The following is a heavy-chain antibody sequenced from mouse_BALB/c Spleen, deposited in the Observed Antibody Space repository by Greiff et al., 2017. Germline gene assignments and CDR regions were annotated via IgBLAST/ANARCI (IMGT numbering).Heavy chain of an antibody. CDR2: IWGDGST. CDR1: GFSLTGSG. CDR3: AREGNEVRGWYFEG. J-gene: IGHJ1*01. V-gene: IGHV2-6-7*01. D-gene: IGHD2-14*01. Sequence: VKVVESGPGLVAPSQSLSITCTVSGFSLTGSGVNWVRQPPGKGLEWLGMIWGDGSTDYNSALKSRLSISKDNSKSQGFLKMNSLQTDDTARYYCAREGNEVRGWYFEGWGAGTTGTVSS.